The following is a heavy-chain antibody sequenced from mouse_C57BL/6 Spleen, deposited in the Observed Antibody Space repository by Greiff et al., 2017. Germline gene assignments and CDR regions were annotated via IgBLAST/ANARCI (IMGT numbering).Heavy chain of an antibody. J-gene: IGHJ2*01. Sequence: VQLQQSGAELMKPGASVKLSCKATGYTFTGYWIEWVKRRPGHGLEWIGEILPGSDSTNYNVKFKGKATFTADTSSNTAYMQLSSLTTEDSAIYYCAKREGYSLDYWGQGTTLTVSS. CDR1: GYTFTGYW. CDR3: AKREGYSLDY. CDR2: ILPGSDST. V-gene: IGHV1-9*01. D-gene: IGHD2-12*01.